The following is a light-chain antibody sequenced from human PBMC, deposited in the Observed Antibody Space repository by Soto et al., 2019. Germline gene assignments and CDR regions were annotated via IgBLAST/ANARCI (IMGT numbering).Light chain of an antibody. Sequence: DTQITQSPSTLSASVGDRVTITCRASQSVSSWLAWYQQKPGKAPNLLIYTASSLESGVPSRFSGSGSGTEFTLTISSLQPDDFATYYCQQYNSAWTFGQGTKVDIK. J-gene: IGKJ1*01. V-gene: IGKV1-5*03. CDR2: TAS. CDR3: QQYNSAWT. CDR1: QSVSSW.